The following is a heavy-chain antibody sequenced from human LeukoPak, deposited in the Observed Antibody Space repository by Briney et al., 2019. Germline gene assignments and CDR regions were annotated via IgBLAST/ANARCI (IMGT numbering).Heavy chain of an antibody. J-gene: IGHJ6*03. V-gene: IGHV1-69*05. CDR2: IIPIFGTA. Sequence: SVKVSCKASGGTFSSYAISWVRQAPGQGLEWMGGIIPIFGTANYAQKFQGRVTITTDESTSTAYMELSSLRSEDTAVYYCARGGEEDIVVVPAAMYRYYYYMDVWGKGTTVTVSS. CDR3: ARGGEEDIVVVPAAMYRYYYYMDV. D-gene: IGHD2-2*01. CDR1: GGTFSSYA.